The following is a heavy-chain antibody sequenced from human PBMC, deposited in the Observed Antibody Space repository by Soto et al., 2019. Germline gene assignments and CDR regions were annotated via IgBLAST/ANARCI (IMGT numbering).Heavy chain of an antibody. V-gene: IGHV5-51*01. J-gene: IGHJ4*02. CDR2: IYPGDSDT. CDR1: GYSFSTYW. CDR3: ARLPQFPWFGALTARAYYCNC. D-gene: IGHD3-10*01. Sequence: PGESLKISCTGSGYSFSTYWTAWVRQMPGKGLEWMGIIYPGDSDTRYSPSFQGQVTISADTSTKTAYLQWSSRKASDTAIYYCARLPQFPWFGALTARAYYCNCWGPGTLGTVSS.